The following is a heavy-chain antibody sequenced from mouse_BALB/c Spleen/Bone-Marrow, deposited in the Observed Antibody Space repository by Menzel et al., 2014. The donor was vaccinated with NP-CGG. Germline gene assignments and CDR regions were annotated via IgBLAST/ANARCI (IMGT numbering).Heavy chain of an antibody. D-gene: IGHD1-2*01. Sequence: EVQLQQSGPGLVKPSQSLSLTCTVTGYSITSDYAWNWIRQFPGNKLEWMGYISYSANTNYNPSLKSRISITRDTSKNQFFLQLNSVTAEDTATYYCTRGNTAGFAYWGLGTLVTVSA. CDR1: GYSITSDYA. CDR3: TRGNTAGFAY. V-gene: IGHV3-2*02. J-gene: IGHJ3*01. CDR2: ISYSANT.